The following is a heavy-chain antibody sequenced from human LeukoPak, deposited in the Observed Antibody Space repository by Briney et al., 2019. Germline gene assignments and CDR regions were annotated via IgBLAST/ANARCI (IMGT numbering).Heavy chain of an antibody. D-gene: IGHD4-17*01. Sequence: GGSLRLSCAASGFTFSDHYMDWVRQAPGKGLEWVGRTRNKANSYTTEYAASVKGRFTISRDDSENSLYLQMNSLKTEDTAVYYCARAPYGDYGYYFDYWGQGTLVTVSS. J-gene: IGHJ4*02. CDR2: TRNKANSYTT. CDR3: ARAPYGDYGYYFDY. CDR1: GFTFSDHY. V-gene: IGHV3-72*01.